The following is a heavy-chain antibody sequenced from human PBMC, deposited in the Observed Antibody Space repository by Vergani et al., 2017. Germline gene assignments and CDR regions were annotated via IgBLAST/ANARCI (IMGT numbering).Heavy chain of an antibody. J-gene: IGHJ6*02. CDR2: IYTSGST. CDR1: GGSISSGSYY. Sequence: QLQLQESGPGLVKPSQTLSLTCTVSGGSISSGSYYWSWIRQPAGKGLEWIGRIYTSGSTNYNPSLKSRVTISVDTSKNQFSRKRSSVTAADTAVYYCARDHDYGDYGYYYGMDVWGQGTTVTVSS. CDR3: ARDHDYGDYGYYYGMDV. D-gene: IGHD4-17*01. V-gene: IGHV4-61*02.